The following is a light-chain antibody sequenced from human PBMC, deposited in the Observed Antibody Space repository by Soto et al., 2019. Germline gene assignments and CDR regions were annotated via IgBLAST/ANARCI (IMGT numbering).Light chain of an antibody. V-gene: IGLV2-14*01. CDR1: SSDLDGYDH. CDR2: EVN. J-gene: IGLJ1*01. Sequence: QSALTQPASVSGSPGQSVTISCTGTSSDLDGYDHVSWYQQHPGTAPKLLLYEVNNRPSGVSNRFSGSKSGNTASLIISGLQTEDEADYYCSAYTTTSTLIFGAGNKVIV. CDR3: SAYTTTSTLI.